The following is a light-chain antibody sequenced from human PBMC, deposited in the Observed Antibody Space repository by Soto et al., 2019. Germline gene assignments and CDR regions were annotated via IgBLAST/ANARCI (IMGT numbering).Light chain of an antibody. Sequence: QSVLTQPPSVFGAPGQRVSISCTGGTSNIGGPYDVHWYQHLPGTAPKLLIYGDNNRPSGVPDRFSGSKSGTSASLAITRLQAEDEADYYCQSYDISLHNYVFGTGTKVTVL. CDR1: TSNIGGPYD. V-gene: IGLV1-40*01. J-gene: IGLJ1*01. CDR2: GDN. CDR3: QSYDISLHNYV.